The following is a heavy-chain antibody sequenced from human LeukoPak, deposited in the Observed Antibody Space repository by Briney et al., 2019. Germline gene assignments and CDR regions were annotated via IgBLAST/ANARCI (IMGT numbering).Heavy chain of an antibody. Sequence: PVASLRLSCAASGLIFRDYAMSWVREAPGKGLEWVSAITGSGDTTYYADSVKGRFTISRDNSNNTLYVEMNTLRAEDTAVYYCAKWGDYDILTGYYVSDFWGQGTLVTVSS. J-gene: IGHJ4*02. CDR2: ITGSGDTT. CDR3: AKWGDYDILTGYYVSDF. CDR1: GLIFRDYA. D-gene: IGHD3-9*01. V-gene: IGHV3-23*01.